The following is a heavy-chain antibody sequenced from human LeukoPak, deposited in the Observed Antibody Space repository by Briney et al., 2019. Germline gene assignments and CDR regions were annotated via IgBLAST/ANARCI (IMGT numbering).Heavy chain of an antibody. CDR1: GCSISSYY. J-gene: IGHJ6*02. D-gene: IGHD3-16*01. CDR3: ARGRRGDYYYYYGMDV. V-gene: IGHV4-59*01. CDR2: IYYSGST. Sequence: SETLSLTCTVSGCSISSYYWSWIRQPPGKGLEWIGYIYYSGSTNYNPSLKSRVTISVDTSKNQFSLKLNSVTAADTAVYYCARGRRGDYYYYYGMDVWGQGTTVTVSS.